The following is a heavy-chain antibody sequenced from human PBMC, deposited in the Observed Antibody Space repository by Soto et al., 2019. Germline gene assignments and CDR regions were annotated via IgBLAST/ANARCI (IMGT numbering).Heavy chain of an antibody. CDR1: GFTFSSCA. Sequence: EVQLLESGGGLQQPGGSLRLSCTASGFTFSSCAMSWVRQAPGKGLEWVSGISETGDGTYYADTVEGRFTISRDNFKNTLYLEMTSLRADDTAVYYCAKEGSSRRFDFDYWGQGILVTVSS. CDR2: ISETGDGT. D-gene: IGHD6-13*01. J-gene: IGHJ4*02. V-gene: IGHV3-23*01. CDR3: AKEGSSRRFDFDY.